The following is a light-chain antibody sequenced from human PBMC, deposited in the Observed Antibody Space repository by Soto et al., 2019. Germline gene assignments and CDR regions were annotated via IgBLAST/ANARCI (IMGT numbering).Light chain of an antibody. CDR1: SSDVGGYNY. CDR2: EVN. V-gene: IGLV2-14*01. J-gene: IGLJ1*01. Sequence: QSALTQTASVSGSPGQSITISCTGTSSDVGGYNYVSWYQQHPGKAPKLMIYEVNNRPSGVSNRFSGSKSGNTASLTISGLQAEDEADYYCSSFTSTSTYVLGTGTKLTVL. CDR3: SSFTSTSTYV.